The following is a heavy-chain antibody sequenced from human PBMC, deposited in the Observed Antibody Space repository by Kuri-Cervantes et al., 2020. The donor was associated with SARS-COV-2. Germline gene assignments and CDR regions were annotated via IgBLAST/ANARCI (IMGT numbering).Heavy chain of an antibody. CDR1: GFTFSSYG. Sequence: GGSLRLSCAASGFTFSSYGMHWVRQAPGKGLEWVAVIWYGGSNKYYADSVKGRFTISRDNSKNTLYLQMNSLRAEDTAVYYCARLPTVTTPHYYYYYMDVWGKGTTVTVSS. V-gene: IGHV3-33*08. CDR2: IWYGGSNK. CDR3: ARLPTVTTPHYYYYYMDV. D-gene: IGHD4-11*01. J-gene: IGHJ6*03.